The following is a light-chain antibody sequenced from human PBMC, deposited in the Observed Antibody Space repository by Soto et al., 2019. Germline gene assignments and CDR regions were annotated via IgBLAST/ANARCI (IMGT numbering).Light chain of an antibody. J-gene: IGKJ5*01. CDR1: QNIRNL. Sequence: DIQMSQSPSTLSASVVDSVTITCLASQNIRNLLSWYQQKPGKAPNPLIYDASSLKSGVPSRFSGSGSGTEFTLTISSLQPDDFATYYCQQYNTYSTFGQGTRLEIK. V-gene: IGKV1-5*01. CDR2: DAS. CDR3: QQYNTYST.